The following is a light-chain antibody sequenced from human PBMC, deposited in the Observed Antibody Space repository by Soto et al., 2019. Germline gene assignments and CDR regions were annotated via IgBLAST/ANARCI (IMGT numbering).Light chain of an antibody. CDR1: LSVSVY. CDR2: DAS. V-gene: IGKV3-11*01. CDR3: HQRQYWPPIT. Sequence: VVLTQSPATLSLSPGERATLSCRTSLSVSVYLDWYQQKPGQAPRLLISDASNRATGIPARVSGSGSGTDFTLTISSLEPEDFAVYYCHQRQYWPPITFGQGTRLVSK. J-gene: IGKJ5*01.